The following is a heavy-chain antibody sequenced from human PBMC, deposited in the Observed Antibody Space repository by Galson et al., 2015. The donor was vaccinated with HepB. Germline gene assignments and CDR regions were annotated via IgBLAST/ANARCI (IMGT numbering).Heavy chain of an antibody. CDR1: GFIFNDYA. CDR2: MTWYGSRV. V-gene: IGHV3-9*01. D-gene: IGHD3-22*01. Sequence: SLRLSCAASGFIFNDYAMHWVRQAPGKGLEWVAGMTWYGSRVGYADSVKGRFTISRDYARNSLSLGMTSLRAEDTALYYCARDASSGCFTYFDYWGRGTLVTVSS. CDR3: ARDASSGCFTYFDY. J-gene: IGHJ4*02.